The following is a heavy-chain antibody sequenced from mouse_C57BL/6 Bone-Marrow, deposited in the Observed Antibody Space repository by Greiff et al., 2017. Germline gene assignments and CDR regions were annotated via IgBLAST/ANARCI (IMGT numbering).Heavy chain of an antibody. V-gene: IGHV1-81*01. J-gene: IGHJ1*03. CDR3: ARLYGYDYWYFDV. CDR1: GYTFTSYG. D-gene: IGHD2-2*01. Sequence: VKLMESGAELARPGASVKLSCKASGYTFTSYGISWVKQRTGQGLEWIGEIYPRSGNTYYNEKFKGKATLTADKSSSTAYMELRSLTSEDSAVYFCARLYGYDYWYFDVWGTGTTVTVSS. CDR2: IYPRSGNT.